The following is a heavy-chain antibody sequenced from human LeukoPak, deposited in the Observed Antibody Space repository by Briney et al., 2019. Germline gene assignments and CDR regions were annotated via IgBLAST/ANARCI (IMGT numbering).Heavy chain of an antibody. CDR2: IHYSGTT. CDR3: ARVSWSPGTSYYYMDV. V-gene: IGHV4-59*01. CDR1: GGSISSYY. J-gene: IGHJ6*03. Sequence: SETLSLTCTVSGGSISSYYWSWIRQPPGKGLEWIGYIHYSGTTNYNPSLKSRVTISVDTSKNQFSLKLSSVTAADTAVYFCARVSWSPGTSYYYMDVWGRGTTVTVSS. D-gene: IGHD1-1*01.